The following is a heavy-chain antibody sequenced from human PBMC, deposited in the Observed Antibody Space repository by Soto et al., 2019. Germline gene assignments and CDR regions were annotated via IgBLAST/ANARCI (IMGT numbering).Heavy chain of an antibody. CDR2: INHSGST. J-gene: IGHJ4*02. D-gene: IGHD2-2*01. V-gene: IGHV4-34*01. CDR3: ARGYYCSSTSCYSNFDY. CDR1: GGCFSGYY. Sequence: SETLSLTCAVYGGCFSGYYWSWIRQPPGKGLEWIGEINHSGSTNYNPSLKSRVTISVDTSKNQFSLKLSSVTAADTAVYYCARGYYCSSTSCYSNFDYWGQGTLVTVSS.